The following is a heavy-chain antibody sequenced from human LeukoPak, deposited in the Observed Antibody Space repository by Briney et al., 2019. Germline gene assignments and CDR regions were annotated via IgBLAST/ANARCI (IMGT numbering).Heavy chain of an antibody. D-gene: IGHD2-2*01. CDR2: ISAYNGNT. Sequence: ASVKVSCKASGYTFTSYGISWVRQAPGQGLEWMGWISAYNGNTNYAQKLQGRVTMTTDTSTSTAYMELRSLRSDGTAVYYCARDCSSTSCMTPFDYWGQGTLVTVSS. V-gene: IGHV1-18*01. J-gene: IGHJ4*02. CDR1: GYTFTSYG. CDR3: ARDCSSTSCMTPFDY.